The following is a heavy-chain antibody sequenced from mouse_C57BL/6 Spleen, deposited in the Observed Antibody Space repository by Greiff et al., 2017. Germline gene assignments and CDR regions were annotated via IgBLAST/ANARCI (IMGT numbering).Heavy chain of an antibody. V-gene: IGHV5-4*01. CDR1: GFTFSSYA. CDR2: ISDGGSYT. Sequence: EVQVVESGGGLVKPGGSLKLSCAASGFTFSSYAMSWVRQTPEKRLEWVATISDGGSYTYYPDNVKGRFTISRDNAKNNLYLQMSHLKSEDTAMYYCARDRGAYDYAFDYWGQGTTLTVSS. J-gene: IGHJ2*01. D-gene: IGHD2-4*01. CDR3: ARDRGAYDYAFDY.